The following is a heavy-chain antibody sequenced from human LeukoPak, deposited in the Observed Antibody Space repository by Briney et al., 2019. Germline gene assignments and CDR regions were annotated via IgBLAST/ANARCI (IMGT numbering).Heavy chain of an antibody. CDR1: GFTFSNYW. CDR2: ISSSGSTI. CDR3: ARDLGMGFDI. V-gene: IGHV3-11*04. Sequence: GGSLRLSCVASGFTFSNYWMHWVRQVPGKGLEWVSYISSSGSTIYYADSVKGRFTISRDNAKNSLYLQMNSLRAEDTAVYYCARDLGMGFDIWGQGTMVTVSS. D-gene: IGHD1-14*01. J-gene: IGHJ3*02.